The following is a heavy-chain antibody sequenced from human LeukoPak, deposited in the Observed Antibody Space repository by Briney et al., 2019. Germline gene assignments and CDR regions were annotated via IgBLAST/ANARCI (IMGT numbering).Heavy chain of an antibody. V-gene: IGHV1-18*01. CDR1: GYTFTSYG. Sequence: ASVKVSCKASGYTFTSYGISWVRQAPGQRLEWMGWISAYNGNTNYAQKLQGRVTMTTDTSTSTAYMELRSLRSDDTAVYYCARVSSWPPNVVTALFDYWGQGTLVTVSS. J-gene: IGHJ4*02. CDR2: ISAYNGNT. D-gene: IGHD2-21*02. CDR3: ARVSSWPPNVVTALFDY.